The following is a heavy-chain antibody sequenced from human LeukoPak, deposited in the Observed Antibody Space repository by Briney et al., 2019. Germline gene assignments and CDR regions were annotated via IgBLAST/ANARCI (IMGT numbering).Heavy chain of an antibody. V-gene: IGHV3-7*03. CDR3: AKDIGTGGTGWYFDL. D-gene: IGHD6-13*01. CDR1: GFTFSSYW. CDR2: IKQDGSEK. J-gene: IGHJ2*01. Sequence: PGGSLRLSCAASGFTFSSYWMSWVRQAPGKGLEWVANIKQDGSEKYYVDPVKGRFTISRDNAKNSLYLQMNSLRAEDTALYYCAKDIGTGGTGWYFDLWGRGTLVTVSS.